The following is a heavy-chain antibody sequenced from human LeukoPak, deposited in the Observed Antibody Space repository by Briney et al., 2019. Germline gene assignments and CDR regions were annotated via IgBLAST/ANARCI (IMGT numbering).Heavy chain of an antibody. CDR2: IIHIFGTA. D-gene: IGHD1-26*01. CDR1: GGTVSRYA. V-gene: IGHV1-69*05. Sequence: EASVKVSCKASGGTVSRYAISWVRQAPGQGLEWMGGIIHIFGTANYAQKFQGRVTITTDESTSTAYMELSSLRSEDTAVYYCASGSYYGANYYYYYMDVWGKGTTVTVSS. J-gene: IGHJ6*03. CDR3: ASGSYYGANYYYYYMDV.